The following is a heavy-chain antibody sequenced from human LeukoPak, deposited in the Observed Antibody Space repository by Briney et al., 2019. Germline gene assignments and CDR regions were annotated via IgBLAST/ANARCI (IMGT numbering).Heavy chain of an antibody. Sequence: PGGSLRLSCVDSGFTFSNHAMHWVRQAPDKGLEWVAVISYEGSDKHYTDSVKGRFTISRDNSKKTLYLQMNSLRTEDTALYYCTREGSGCLIDYWGQGTLVTVSS. J-gene: IGHJ4*02. V-gene: IGHV3-30-3*01. CDR3: TREGSGCLIDY. CDR2: ISYEGSDK. CDR1: GFTFSNHA. D-gene: IGHD3-22*01.